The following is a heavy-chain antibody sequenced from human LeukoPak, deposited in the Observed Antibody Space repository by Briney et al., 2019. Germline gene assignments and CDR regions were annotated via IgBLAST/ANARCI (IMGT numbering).Heavy chain of an antibody. CDR1: GFTFDDYA. CDR3: AKSPGYYDAYDY. CDR2: ISWNSDNI. D-gene: IGHD3-9*01. Sequence: GGSLRLSCAASGFTFDDYAMHWVRQPPGKSLEWVSGISWNSDNIGYADSVKGRFTISRDNAKKSLYLQMNSLRAEDTALYYCAKSPGYYDAYDYWGQGTLVTVSS. J-gene: IGHJ4*02. V-gene: IGHV3-9*01.